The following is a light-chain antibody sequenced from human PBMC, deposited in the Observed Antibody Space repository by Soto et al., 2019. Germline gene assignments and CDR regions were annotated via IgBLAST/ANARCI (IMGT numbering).Light chain of an antibody. J-gene: IGKJ1*01. V-gene: IGKV3-20*01. CDR1: QSVSSNY. CDR3: QQYDTSPRT. Sequence: EVMLTQSPGTLSLSPGERATLSCRASQSVSSNYLAWYQQKSGQAPRLLIYGASNRATGIPARLSGSGSGTDVTLTIRRLEPEDFAVYYCQQYDTSPRTFGQGTKVEFK. CDR2: GAS.